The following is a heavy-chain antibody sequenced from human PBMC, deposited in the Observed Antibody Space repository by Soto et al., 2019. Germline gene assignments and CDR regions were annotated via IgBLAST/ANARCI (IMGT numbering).Heavy chain of an antibody. Sequence: PGGSLRLSCAASGFSFSSYGMHWVRQAPGKGLEWVAMISYDGTDEYYADSVKGRFTISRDNSKNTLYLQMNSLRVEDTAVYFCARVALAGRGTGYWGQGTLVTVSS. CDR2: ISYDGTDE. CDR1: GFSFSSYG. D-gene: IGHD3-16*01. J-gene: IGHJ4*02. CDR3: ARVALAGRGTGY. V-gene: IGHV3-30*03.